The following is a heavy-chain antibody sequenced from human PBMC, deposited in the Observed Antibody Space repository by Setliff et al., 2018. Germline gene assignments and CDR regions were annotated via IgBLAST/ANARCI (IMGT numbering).Heavy chain of an antibody. CDR1: GYTFNNYG. D-gene: IGHD3-16*02. J-gene: IGHJ4*02. Sequence: ASVKVSCKASGYTFNNYGITWVRQAPGQGLEWMGWINNYSFKTTYPQKFLDRVTMTTDTSATTAYMELGALKSDDTAVYYCARASTSIDPYDFDYWGQGTLVTVSS. CDR3: ARASTSIDPYDFDY. V-gene: IGHV1-18*01. CDR2: INNYSFKT.